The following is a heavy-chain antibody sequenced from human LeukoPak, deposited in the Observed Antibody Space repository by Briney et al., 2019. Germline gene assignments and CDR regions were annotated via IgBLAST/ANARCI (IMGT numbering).Heavy chain of an antibody. CDR2: INQSGNT. Sequence: SETLSLTCAVYGGSFSGYYWSWIRQPPGKGLEWIGEINQSGNTNYNPSLKSRVTISVDTSKNQFSLKLNSVTAADTAIYYCARLYGSGSYYRHWGQGTLVTVSS. J-gene: IGHJ4*02. CDR3: ARLYGSGSYYRH. V-gene: IGHV4-34*01. CDR1: GGSFSGYY. D-gene: IGHD3-10*01.